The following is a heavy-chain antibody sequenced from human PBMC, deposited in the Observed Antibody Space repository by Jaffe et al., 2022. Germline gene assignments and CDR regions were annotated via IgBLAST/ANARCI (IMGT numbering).Heavy chain of an antibody. D-gene: IGHD2-8*01. CDR3: AKGHLMDDAFDI. CDR1: GFTFSSYG. CDR2: IRYDGSNK. Sequence: QVQLVESGGGVVQPGGSLRLSCAASGFTFSSYGMHWVRQAPGKGLEWVAFIRYDGSNKYYADSVKGRFTISRDNSKNTLYLQMNSLRAEDTAVYYCAKGHLMDDAFDIWGQGTMVTVSS. J-gene: IGHJ3*02. V-gene: IGHV3-30*02.